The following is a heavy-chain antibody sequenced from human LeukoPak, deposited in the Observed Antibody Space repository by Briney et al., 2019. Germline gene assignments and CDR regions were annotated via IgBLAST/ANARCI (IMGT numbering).Heavy chain of an antibody. Sequence: ASVKVSCKASGYTFTGYYMHWVRQAPGQGLERMGWINPNSGGTNYAQKFQGRVTMTRDTSISTAYMELSRLRSDDTAVYYCARRAPREDIVVVPASGYMDVWGKGTTVTVSS. CDR2: INPNSGGT. CDR1: GYTFTGYY. CDR3: ARRAPREDIVVVPASGYMDV. V-gene: IGHV1-2*02. J-gene: IGHJ6*03. D-gene: IGHD2-2*01.